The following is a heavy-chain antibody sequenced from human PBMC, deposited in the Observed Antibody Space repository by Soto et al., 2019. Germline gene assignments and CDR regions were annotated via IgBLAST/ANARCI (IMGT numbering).Heavy chain of an antibody. CDR3: ARAPIAAAGYNWFDP. CDR1: GGSFSCYY. CDR2: INHSGST. D-gene: IGHD6-13*01. V-gene: IGHV4-34*01. Sequence: SETLSLTCAVYGGSFSCYYLSWIRQPPGKGLEWIGEINHSGSTNYNPSLKSRVTISVDTSKNQFSLKLSSVTAADTAVYYCARAPIAAAGYNWFDPWGQGTLVTVSS. J-gene: IGHJ5*02.